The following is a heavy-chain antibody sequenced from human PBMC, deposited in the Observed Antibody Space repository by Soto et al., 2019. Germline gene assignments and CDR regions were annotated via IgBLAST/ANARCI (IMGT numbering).Heavy chain of an antibody. D-gene: IGHD3-22*01. J-gene: IGHJ4*02. CDR1: GGSISSGGYY. Sequence: SETLSLTCTVSGGSISSGGYYWSWIRQHPGKGLEWIGYIYYSGSTYYNPSLKSRVTISVDTSKNQFSLRLSSVTAADTAVYYCARGGYDSSGVDYWGQGTLVTVSS. CDR2: IYYSGST. V-gene: IGHV4-31*03. CDR3: ARGGYDSSGVDY.